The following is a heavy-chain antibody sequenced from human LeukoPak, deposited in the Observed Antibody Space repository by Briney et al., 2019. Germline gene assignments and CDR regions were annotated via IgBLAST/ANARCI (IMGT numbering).Heavy chain of an antibody. V-gene: IGHV1-18*01. D-gene: IGHD3-3*01. CDR2: ISAYNGNT. CDR3: ASSPQDYDFWSGYYTY. Sequence: ASVKVSCKASGYTFTSYGISWVRQAPGQGLEWMGWISAYNGNTNYAQKLQGRVTMTTDTSTSTAYMELRSLRSDDTAVYYCASSPQDYDFWSGYYTYWGQGTLVTASS. CDR1: GYTFTSYG. J-gene: IGHJ4*02.